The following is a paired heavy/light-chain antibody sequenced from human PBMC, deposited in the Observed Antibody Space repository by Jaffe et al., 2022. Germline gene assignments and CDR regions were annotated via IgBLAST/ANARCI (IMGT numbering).Heavy chain of an antibody. Sequence: QVQLQESGPGLVKSSQTLSLTCTVSGGSISSDNYSWNWIRQPAGKGLEWIGRIYTNGNTHYNPSLKSRVTISLDTSKNQFSLKLSSVIAADTAVYYCAREFARWGQGTLVTVSS. V-gene: IGHV4-61*02. CDR1: GGSISSDNYS. D-gene: IGHD3-16*01. CDR3: AREFAR. CDR2: IYTNGNT. J-gene: IGHJ4*02.
Light chain of an antibody. CDR1: QSLVHSDGNTY. J-gene: IGKJ1*01. V-gene: IGKV2-30*02. CDR3: MQGTHWPPT. CDR2: KVS. Sequence: DAVMTQSPLSLPVTLGQPASISCRSSQSLVHSDGNTYLNWFQQRPGQSPRRLIYKVSNRDSGVPDRFSGSGSGTDFTLKISRVEAEDVGVYHCMQGTHWPPTFGQGTKVEIK.